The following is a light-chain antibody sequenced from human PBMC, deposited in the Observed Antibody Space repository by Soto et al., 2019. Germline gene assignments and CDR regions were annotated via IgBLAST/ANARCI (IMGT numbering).Light chain of an antibody. CDR2: NVN. Sequence: QSALTQPASVSGSPGQSITISCTGTSNDVGDYNHGSWYQQSPGKVPKLLIYNVNNRPSGVSDRFSGSRSGYTASLTISVLQAEDESDYFCSSSSSGGLYVFGNGTKVTVL. CDR1: SNDVGDYNH. V-gene: IGLV2-14*01. J-gene: IGLJ1*01. CDR3: SSSSSGGLYV.